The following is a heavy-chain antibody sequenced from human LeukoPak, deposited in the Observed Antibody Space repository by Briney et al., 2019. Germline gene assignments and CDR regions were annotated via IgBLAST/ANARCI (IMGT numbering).Heavy chain of an antibody. CDR3: ARDGAPRSYYYDSSGYSY. Sequence: GASVKVSCKASGYTFTSYYMHWVRQAPGQGLEWMGIINPSGGSTSYAQKFQGRVTMTRDMSTSTVYMELSSLRSEDTAVYYCARDGAPRSYYYDSSGYSYWGQGTLVTVSS. CDR1: GYTFTSYY. CDR2: INPSGGST. V-gene: IGHV1-46*01. J-gene: IGHJ4*02. D-gene: IGHD3-22*01.